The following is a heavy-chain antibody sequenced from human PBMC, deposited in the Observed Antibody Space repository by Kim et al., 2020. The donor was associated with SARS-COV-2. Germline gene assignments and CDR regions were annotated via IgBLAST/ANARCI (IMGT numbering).Heavy chain of an antibody. J-gene: IGHJ6*02. D-gene: IGHD5-12*01. CDR1: GFTFSIYR. Sequence: GGSLRLSCAASGFTFSIYRINWVRQAPGKGLEWVSSISDSSNYIYYADSVKGRFTVSRDNAKNSLYLQMNSLRAEDTAVYYCARDVIVASRVGMDVWGQGTTVTVAS. V-gene: IGHV3-21*01. CDR2: ISDSSNYI. CDR3: ARDVIVASRVGMDV.